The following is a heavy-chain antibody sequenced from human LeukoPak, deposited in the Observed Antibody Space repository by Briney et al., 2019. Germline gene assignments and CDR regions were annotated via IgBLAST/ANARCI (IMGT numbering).Heavy chain of an antibody. D-gene: IGHD1-26*01. J-gene: IGHJ4*02. CDR2: TYYRSKYYY. CDR1: GDRVSSNTAA. CDR3: ARGKWEQLVFQFDS. Sequence: SQTLSLTCDISGDRVSSNTAAWNWFRQSPSRGLEWLGRTYYRSKYYYDYEPSVKSRIAITPDPSKNRFSLQLNTLTPEDTAVYFCARGKWEQLVFQFDSWGQGALVTVSS. V-gene: IGHV6-1*01.